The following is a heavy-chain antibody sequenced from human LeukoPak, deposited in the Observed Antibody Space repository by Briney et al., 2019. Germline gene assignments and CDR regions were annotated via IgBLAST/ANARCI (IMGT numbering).Heavy chain of an antibody. CDR2: IYHSGST. Sequence: SRTWSLTFAVPGASISSGGSSWCWICPPPGSGLEWLGYIYHSGSTYYNPSLKSRVTISVDRSKNQFSLKLSSVTAADTAVYYCARAVNDGDYGGVDYWGQGTLVTVSS. V-gene: IGHV4-30-2*01. D-gene: IGHD4-17*01. CDR3: ARAVNDGDYGGVDY. CDR1: GASISSGGSS. J-gene: IGHJ4*02.